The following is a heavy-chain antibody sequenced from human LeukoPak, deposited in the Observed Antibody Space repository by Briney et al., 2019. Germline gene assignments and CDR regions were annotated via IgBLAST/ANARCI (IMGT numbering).Heavy chain of an antibody. CDR2: INPKSGDT. D-gene: IGHD3-10*01. CDR3: ARDYYGSGSFSGH. CDR1: GYTFTDYY. J-gene: IGHJ4*02. Sequence: SVKVSCKASGYTFTDYYMHWLRQAPGQGLEWMGWINPKSGDTNYAQKFQGRVTMTRDTSISTAYMELGRLTSDDTAVYYCARDYYGSGSFSGHWGQGTLVTVSS. V-gene: IGHV1-2*02.